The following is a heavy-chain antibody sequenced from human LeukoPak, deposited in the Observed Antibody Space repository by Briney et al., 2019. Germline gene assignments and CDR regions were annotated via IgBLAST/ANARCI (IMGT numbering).Heavy chain of an antibody. J-gene: IGHJ4*02. D-gene: IGHD3-22*01. CDR1: GGTFISYA. CDR3: ARGALYDSSGYPFDY. CDR2: IIPIFGTA. V-gene: IGHV1-69*06. Sequence: SVKVSCKASGGTFISYAISWVRQAPGQGLEWMGGIIPIFGTANYAQKFQGRVTITADKSTSTAYMELSSLRSDDTAVYYCARGALYDSSGYPFDYGGQGTLATVSS.